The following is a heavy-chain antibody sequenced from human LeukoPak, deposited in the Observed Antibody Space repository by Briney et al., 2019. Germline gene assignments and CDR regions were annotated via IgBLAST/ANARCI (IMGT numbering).Heavy chain of an antibody. V-gene: IGHV4-39*01. J-gene: IGHJ5*02. Sequence: SETLSLTCTVSGGSISSSSYYWGWIRQPPGKGLEWIGSIYYSGSTYYNPSLKSRVTISVDTSKNQFSLKLSSVTAADTAVYYCARHLNWFDPWGQGTLVTVSS. CDR3: ARHLNWFDP. CDR2: IYYSGST. CDR1: GGSISSSSYY.